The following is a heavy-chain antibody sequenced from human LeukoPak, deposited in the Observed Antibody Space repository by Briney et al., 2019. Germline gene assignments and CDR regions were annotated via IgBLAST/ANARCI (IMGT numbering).Heavy chain of an antibody. Sequence: GGSLRLSCAASGFTFTNYAMTWVRQVPGKGLEWVSHISGSGGSSYHVDSVKGRFSISRDNSKNTLYLQMNSLSAEDTAVYYCANTQSYSSGWYSWGQGTLVTVSS. V-gene: IGHV3-23*01. D-gene: IGHD6-19*01. CDR2: ISGSGGSS. CDR3: ANTQSYSSGWYS. CDR1: GFTFTNYA. J-gene: IGHJ4*02.